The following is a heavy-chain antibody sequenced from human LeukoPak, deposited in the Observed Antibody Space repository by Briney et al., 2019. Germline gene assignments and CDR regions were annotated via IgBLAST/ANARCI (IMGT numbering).Heavy chain of an antibody. J-gene: IGHJ6*03. Sequence: GSSVKVSCKASGATFSSYAISWVRQAPGQGLEWMGRINPNSGGTNYAQKFQGRVTMTRDTSISTAYMELSRLRSDDTAVYYCARDYMDVWGKGTTVTVSS. CDR2: INPNSGGT. CDR3: ARDYMDV. V-gene: IGHV1-2*06. CDR1: GATFSSYA.